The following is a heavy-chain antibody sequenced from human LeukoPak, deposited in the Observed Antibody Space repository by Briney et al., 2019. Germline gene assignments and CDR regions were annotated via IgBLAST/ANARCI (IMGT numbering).Heavy chain of an antibody. J-gene: IGHJ4*02. CDR1: GGSFSGYY. Sequence: PSETLSLTCAVYGGSFSGYYWSWIRQPPGKGLEWIGEINHSGSTNYNPSLKSRVTISVDTSKNQFSLKLSSVTAADTAVYYCARHADTMVRGVIPPYFDYWGQGTLVTVSS. D-gene: IGHD3-10*01. CDR3: ARHADTMVRGVIPPYFDY. CDR2: INHSGST. V-gene: IGHV4-34*01.